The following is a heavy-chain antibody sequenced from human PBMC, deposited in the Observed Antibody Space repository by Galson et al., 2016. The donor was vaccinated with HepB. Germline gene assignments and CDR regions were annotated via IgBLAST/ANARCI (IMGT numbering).Heavy chain of an antibody. J-gene: IGHJ6*02. CDR1: GFTFINAC. CDR3: RYGMDV. V-gene: IGHV3-15*01. Sequence: LILSCAASGFTFINACMSWVRQAPGKGLEWVGRSKSRTDGGTTDYASPEKGRFSISRDDSKNPPYLQMNSLKTEDTAVYYCRYGMDVWGQGTTVTVSS. CDR2: SKSRTDGGTT.